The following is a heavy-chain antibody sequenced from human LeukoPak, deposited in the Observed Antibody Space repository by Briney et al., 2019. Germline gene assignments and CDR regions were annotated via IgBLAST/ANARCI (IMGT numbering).Heavy chain of an antibody. CDR3: ARDGSTVAAWEPPPFDY. Sequence: GGSLRLSCAASGFTFSSYSMNWVRQAPGKGLEWVSSISSSSSYIYYADSVKGRFTISRDNAKNSLYLQMNSLRAEDTAVYYCARDGSTVAAWEPPPFDYWGQGTLVTVSS. J-gene: IGHJ4*02. CDR2: ISSSSSYI. V-gene: IGHV3-21*01. CDR1: GFTFSSYS. D-gene: IGHD1-26*01.